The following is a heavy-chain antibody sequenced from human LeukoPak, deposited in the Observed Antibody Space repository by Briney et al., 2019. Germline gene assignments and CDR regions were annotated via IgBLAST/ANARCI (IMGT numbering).Heavy chain of an antibody. Sequence: PSETLSLTCTVSGGSISSYYWSWIRQPPGKGLVWIGSIYYSGSTYYNPSLKSRITISVDTSKNQFSLKLSSVTAADTAVYYCARDSGTTGEVKFDPWGQGTLVTVSS. V-gene: IGHV4-39*07. CDR2: IYYSGST. J-gene: IGHJ5*02. D-gene: IGHD3-10*01. CDR3: ARDSGTTGEVKFDP. CDR1: GGSISSYY.